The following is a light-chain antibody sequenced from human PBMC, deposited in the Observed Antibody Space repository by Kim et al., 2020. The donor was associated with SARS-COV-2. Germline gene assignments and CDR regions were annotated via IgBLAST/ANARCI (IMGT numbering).Light chain of an antibody. CDR3: QQYGSAPQA. V-gene: IGKV3-20*01. CDR2: GAS. CDR1: ESVKTNF. Sequence: EIVLTQSPGTLSVSPGESATLPCRASESVKTNFLAWYQHKPGQAPRLLIYGASNRATGIPDRFNGSGSGTDFTLTIRRLEPEDFAVYYCQQYGSAPQAFGQGTKVDIK. J-gene: IGKJ1*01.